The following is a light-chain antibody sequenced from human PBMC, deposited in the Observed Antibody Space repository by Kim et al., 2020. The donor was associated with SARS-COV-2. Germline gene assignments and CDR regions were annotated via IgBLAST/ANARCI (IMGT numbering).Light chain of an antibody. CDR1: SLRSYY. V-gene: IGLV3-19*01. Sequence: SSELTQDPAVSVALGQTVRITCQGDSLRSYYANWYQQKPGQAPVLVIYGKDNRPSGIPDRFSGSSSGNTASLTITGAQAEDEADYYCNSRDSIGDRLRLFGGGTQLTVL. CDR3: NSRDSIGDRLRL. CDR2: GKD. J-gene: IGLJ3*02.